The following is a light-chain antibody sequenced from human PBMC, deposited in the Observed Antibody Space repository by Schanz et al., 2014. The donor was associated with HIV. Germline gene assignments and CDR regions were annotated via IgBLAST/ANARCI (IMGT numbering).Light chain of an antibody. CDR1: QSVSSN. CDR3: QQYGGSPRT. Sequence: EIVLTQSPATLSLSPGERATLSCRASQSVSSNFAWYQQKPGQAPRLLIYGASSRATGIPDRFSGSGSGTDFTLTISRLEPEDFAVYYCQQYGGSPRTFGQGTKVEIK. CDR2: GAS. J-gene: IGKJ1*01. V-gene: IGKV3-20*01.